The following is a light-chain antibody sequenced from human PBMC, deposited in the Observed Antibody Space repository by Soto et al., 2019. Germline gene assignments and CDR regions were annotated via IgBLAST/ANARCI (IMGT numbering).Light chain of an antibody. V-gene: IGLV1-44*01. CDR3: SAWDDSQNGPV. CDR2: SNS. CDR1: SSNIGINT. Sequence: QSVLTQPPSVSAAPGQKVTISCSGSSSNIGINTVNWYQQLPGTAPKLLIYSNSQRPSGVPDRFSGSKSGTSASLAISGLQSEDEADYYCSAWDDSQNGPVFGGGTKVTVL. J-gene: IGLJ3*02.